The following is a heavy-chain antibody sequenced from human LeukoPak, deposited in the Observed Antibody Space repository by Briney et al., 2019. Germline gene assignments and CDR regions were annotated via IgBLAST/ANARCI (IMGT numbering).Heavy chain of an antibody. V-gene: IGHV1-46*01. D-gene: IGHD1-26*01. CDR2: INPSGGST. CDR1: GYTFTSYY. CDR3: ARGHKWELRDFDY. J-gene: IGHJ4*02. Sequence: GASVKVSCKASGYTFTSYYMHWVRQAPGQGLEWMGIINPSGGSTSYAQKLQGRVTMTTDTSTSTAYMELRSLRSDDTAVYYCARGHKWELRDFDYWGQGTLVTVSS.